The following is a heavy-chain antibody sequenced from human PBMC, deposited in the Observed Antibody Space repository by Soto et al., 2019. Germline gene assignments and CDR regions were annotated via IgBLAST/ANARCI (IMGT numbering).Heavy chain of an antibody. D-gene: IGHD3-16*01. CDR1: GFTLSSYS. CDR2: ITRSSNTI. CDR3: ARTGSNGFLDY. J-gene: IGHJ4*02. Sequence: EVQLVESGGGLVQPGGSLRLSCEASGFTLSSYSMNWARQAPGKGLEWVSYITRSSNTIYYADSVKGRFTISRDNAKNSLYLQMNSLRAEDTAVYYCARTGSNGFLDYWGQGTRVTVSS. V-gene: IGHV3-48*01.